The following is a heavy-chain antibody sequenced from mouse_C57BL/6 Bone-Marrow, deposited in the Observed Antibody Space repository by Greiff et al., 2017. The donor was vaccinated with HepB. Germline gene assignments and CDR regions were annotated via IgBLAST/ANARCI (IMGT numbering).Heavy chain of an antibody. CDR1: GFSLSTVGMG. Sequence: QVQLKESGPGILQPSQTLSLTCSFSGFSLSTVGMGVGWIRQPSGKGLEWLAHIWWDDDKYYNPALKSRLTISKDTSKNQVFLKIANVDTADTATYYCARIRRFITTVVAGDYWGQGTTLTVSS. CDR2: IWWDDDK. J-gene: IGHJ2*01. CDR3: ARIRRFITTVVAGDY. D-gene: IGHD1-1*01. V-gene: IGHV8-8*01.